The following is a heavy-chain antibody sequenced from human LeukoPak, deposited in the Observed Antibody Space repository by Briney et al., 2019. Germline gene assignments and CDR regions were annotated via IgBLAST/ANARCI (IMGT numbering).Heavy chain of an antibody. CDR2: IRYDGSNK. CDR3: AKDRGVVKWEPRM. CDR1: GFTFSSYG. Sequence: GGSLRLSCAASGFTFSSYGMHWVRQAPGKGLEWVAFIRYDGSNKYYADSVKGRFTISRDNSKNTLYLQMNSLRAEDTAVYYCAKDRGVVKWEPRMWGQGTLVTVSS. J-gene: IGHJ4*02. D-gene: IGHD1-26*01. V-gene: IGHV3-30*02.